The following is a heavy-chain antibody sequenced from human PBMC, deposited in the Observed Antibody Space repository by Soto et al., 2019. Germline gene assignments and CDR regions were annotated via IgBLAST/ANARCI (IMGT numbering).Heavy chain of an antibody. CDR1: GDSITNDDYY. J-gene: IGHJ6*02. Sequence: QVQLQESGPGLVKPSQTLSLTCSVSGDSITNDDYYWTWIRQPPGKGLEWIGHIYYNGNTYYNPSLKSRLTLSLDTSPNQFSLHLTSVIAADSASYFCARAPTVTSSFFYYGLDVWGQGTTVNVSS. D-gene: IGHD4-17*01. V-gene: IGHV4-30-4*08. CDR2: IYYNGNT. CDR3: ARAPTVTSSFFYYGLDV.